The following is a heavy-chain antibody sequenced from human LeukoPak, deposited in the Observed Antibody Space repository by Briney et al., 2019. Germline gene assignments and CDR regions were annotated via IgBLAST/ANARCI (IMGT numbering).Heavy chain of an antibody. Sequence: SVKVSCKASEGTFSSHTISWVRQAPGQGLEWMGRIIPILGIANYAQKFQGRVTITADKSTSTAYMELSSLRSEDTAVYYCARYLEDSYYYYYMDVWGKGTTVTVSS. CDR1: EGTFSSHT. CDR3: ARYLEDSYYYYYMDV. CDR2: IIPILGIA. D-gene: IGHD3-9*01. J-gene: IGHJ6*03. V-gene: IGHV1-69*02.